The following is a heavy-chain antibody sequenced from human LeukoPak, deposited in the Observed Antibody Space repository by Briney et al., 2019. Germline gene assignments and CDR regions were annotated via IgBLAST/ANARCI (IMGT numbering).Heavy chain of an antibody. CDR1: GFTFSSYT. CDR2: ISTSSSYI. D-gene: IGHD6-19*01. J-gene: IGHJ5*02. CDR3: ARWGRPGMVSSDWYSRLSRNWFDP. Sequence: GVSLRLSCAASGFTFSSYTMNWVRQAPVKGLEWVSSISTSSSYIYYADSVKGRFTISRDNAKNSLYLQMNSLRAEDTAVYYCARWGRPGMVSSDWYSRLSRNWFDPWGQGTLVTVSP. V-gene: IGHV3-21*01.